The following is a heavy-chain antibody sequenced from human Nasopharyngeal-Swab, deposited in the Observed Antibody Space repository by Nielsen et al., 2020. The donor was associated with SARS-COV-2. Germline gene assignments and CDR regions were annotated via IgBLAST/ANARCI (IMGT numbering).Heavy chain of an antibody. CDR2: IIPILGIA. D-gene: IGHD2-15*01. CDR1: GYTFTSYA. V-gene: IGHV1-69*04. CDR3: ARDTHCSGGSCYPSTFDY. Sequence: SVKVSCKASGYTFTSYAISWVRQAPGQGLEWMGRIIPILGIANYAQKFQGRVTITADKSTSTAYMELSSLRSEDTAVYYCARDTHCSGGSCYPSTFDYWGQGTLVTVSS. J-gene: IGHJ4*02.